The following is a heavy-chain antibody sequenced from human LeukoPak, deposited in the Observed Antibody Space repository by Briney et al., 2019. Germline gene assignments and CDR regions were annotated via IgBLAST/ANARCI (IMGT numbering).Heavy chain of an antibody. CDR1: GFTFTSSA. J-gene: IGHJ2*01. CDR3: AADSLGRNWYFDL. D-gene: IGHD3-16*01. V-gene: IGHV1-58*02. Sequence: SVKVSCKASGFTFTSSAMQWVRQARGQRLEWIGWIVVGSGNTNYAQKFQERVTITRDMSTSTASMELSSLRSEDTAVYYCAADSLGRNWYFDLWGRGTLVTVSS. CDR2: IVVGSGNT.